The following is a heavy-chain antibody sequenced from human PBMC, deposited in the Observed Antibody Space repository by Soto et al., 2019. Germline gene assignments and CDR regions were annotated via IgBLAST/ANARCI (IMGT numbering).Heavy chain of an antibody. CDR3: AREGYSSGYYYYYGMDV. J-gene: IGHJ6*02. D-gene: IGHD3-22*01. V-gene: IGHV4-30-4*02. CDR1: GGSINSGDYY. Sequence: SETLSLTCTVSGGSINSGDYYWSWIRQPPGKGLEWIGYINYSGTTYYNPSLKSRVTISVDTSKNQFSLKLSSVTAADTAVYYCAREGYSSGYYYYYGMDVWGQGTTVTVSS. CDR2: INYSGTT.